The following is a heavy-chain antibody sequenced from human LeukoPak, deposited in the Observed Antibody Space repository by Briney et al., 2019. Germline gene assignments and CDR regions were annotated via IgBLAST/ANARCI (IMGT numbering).Heavy chain of an antibody. CDR2: IFYSGST. CDR3: ARDLGQYYDTSDNWFDP. CDR1: GGSISTSNYY. Sequence: SETLSLTCTVSGGSISTSNYYWGWIRQPPGKGLEWIGNIFYSGSTYYSPSLRSRVTISVDTSKNQFSLKLSSVTAADTAVYYCARDLGQYYDTSDNWFDPWGQGTLVTVSS. V-gene: IGHV4-39*07. J-gene: IGHJ5*02. D-gene: IGHD3-22*01.